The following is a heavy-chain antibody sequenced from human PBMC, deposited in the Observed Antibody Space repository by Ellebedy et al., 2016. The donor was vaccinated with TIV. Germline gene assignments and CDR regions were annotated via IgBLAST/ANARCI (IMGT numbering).Heavy chain of an antibody. CDR3: AKGESFDFWSGHCLDV. Sequence: SETLSLTCTVSGGSISSISYYWGWIRQPPGKGLEWIGSIFYSGSTYYNPSLKSRVTISVDTSKNQFSLKLSSVTAADTAVYYCAKGESFDFWSGHCLDVWGQGTTVTVSS. CDR2: IFYSGST. V-gene: IGHV4-39*07. D-gene: IGHD3-3*01. CDR1: GGSISSISYY. J-gene: IGHJ6*02.